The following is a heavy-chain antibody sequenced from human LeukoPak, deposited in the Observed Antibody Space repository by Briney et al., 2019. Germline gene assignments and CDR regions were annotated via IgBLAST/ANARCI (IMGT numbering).Heavy chain of an antibody. CDR3: ARKPKEGKRYYYDSSGYSNWFDP. Sequence: GGSLRLSCAASGFTFSSYAMSWVRQAPGKGLEGVSAISGSGGSTYYADSVKGRFTISRDNSKNTLYLQMNSLRAEDTAVYYCARKPKEGKRYYYDSSGYSNWFDPWGQGTLVTVSS. D-gene: IGHD3-22*01. CDR1: GFTFSSYA. V-gene: IGHV3-23*01. J-gene: IGHJ5*02. CDR2: ISGSGGST.